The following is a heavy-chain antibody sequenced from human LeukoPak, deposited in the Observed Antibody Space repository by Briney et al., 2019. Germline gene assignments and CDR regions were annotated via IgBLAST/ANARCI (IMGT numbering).Heavy chain of an antibody. CDR3: TRALYDFWSGYFYYFDY. D-gene: IGHD3-3*01. CDR2: IRSKAYGGTT. CDR1: GFTFGDYA. Sequence: GSLRLSCTASGFTFGDYAMSWVRQAPGKGLEWVSFIRSKAYGGTTEYAASVKGRFTISRDDSKSIAYLQMNSLKTEDTAVYYCTRALYDFWSGYFYYFDYWGQGTLVTVSS. V-gene: IGHV3-49*04. J-gene: IGHJ4*02.